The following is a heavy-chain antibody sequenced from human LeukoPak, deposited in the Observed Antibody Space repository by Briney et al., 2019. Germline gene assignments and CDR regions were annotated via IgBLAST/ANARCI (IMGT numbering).Heavy chain of an antibody. V-gene: IGHV1-2*02. CDR3: ARDLAFGEMVTNRCAFDI. D-gene: IGHD5-24*01. Sequence: PGASVKVSCKASGYTFTDYYMHWVRQAPGQGLEWMGWINPKSGGTNYAQKFQGRVTMTRDTSISTAYMELSRLRSDDTAVFYCARDLAFGEMVTNRCAFDIWGQGTMVTVSS. CDR2: INPKSGGT. CDR1: GYTFTDYY. J-gene: IGHJ3*02.